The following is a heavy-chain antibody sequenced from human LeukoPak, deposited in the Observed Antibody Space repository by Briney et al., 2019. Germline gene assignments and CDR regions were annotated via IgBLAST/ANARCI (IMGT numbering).Heavy chain of an antibody. J-gene: IGHJ4*02. D-gene: IGHD1-26*01. CDR1: GFTFSSYG. CDR2: IRSDGSDK. Sequence: GGSLRLSCTASGFTFSSYGIHWVRQAPGKGLEWVAFIRSDGSDKYYADSLKGRFTISRDNSKNTLYLQMNSLTAEDSAVYYCASRRGSNRPFDYWGQGTLVTVSS. CDR3: ASRRGSNRPFDY. V-gene: IGHV3-30*02.